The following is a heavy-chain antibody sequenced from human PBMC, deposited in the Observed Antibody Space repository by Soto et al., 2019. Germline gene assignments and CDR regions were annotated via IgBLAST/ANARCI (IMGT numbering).Heavy chain of an antibody. D-gene: IGHD3-16*02. CDR1: SVSNAW. Sequence: SVSNAWMNWVRQAPGKGLEWVGRIKSKTDGGTTDYAAPVKGRFTISRDDSKNTLYLHMNSLKSEDTAVYYCTTDEVGDYVSGSYRYGPGHWGQGTLLTVSS. J-gene: IGHJ4*02. CDR2: IKSKTDGGTT. V-gene: IGHV3-15*07. CDR3: TTDEVGDYVSGSYRYGPGH.